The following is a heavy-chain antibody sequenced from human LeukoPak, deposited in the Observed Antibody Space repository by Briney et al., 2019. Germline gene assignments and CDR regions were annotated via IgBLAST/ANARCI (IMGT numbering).Heavy chain of an antibody. V-gene: IGHV3-72*01. CDR3: VRLSRGAMNYHMDV. CDR2: SRNKANRYTT. D-gene: IGHD3-10*01. CDR1: GFTFSDHY. J-gene: IGHJ6*03. Sequence: GGSLRLSCAGSGFTFSDHYMDWVRQAPGKGLEWVGRSRNKANRYTTTHGESVRGRFTISRDDSENSLYLQLNSLKTEDTGVYYCVRLSRGAMNYHMDVWGKGTTVTISS.